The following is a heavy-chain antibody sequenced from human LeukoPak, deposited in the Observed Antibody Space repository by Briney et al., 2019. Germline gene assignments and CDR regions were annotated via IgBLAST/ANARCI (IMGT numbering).Heavy chain of an antibody. D-gene: IGHD2-15*01. Sequence: GGSLRLSCAASGFTVSSNYMSWVRQAPGKGLEWVSSISSSSSYIYYADSVKGRFTISRDNAKNSLYLQMNSLRAEDTAVYYCARGAVAATRRNYFDYWGQGTLVTASS. V-gene: IGHV3-21*01. CDR1: GFTVSSNY. J-gene: IGHJ4*02. CDR3: ARGAVAATRRNYFDY. CDR2: ISSSSSYI.